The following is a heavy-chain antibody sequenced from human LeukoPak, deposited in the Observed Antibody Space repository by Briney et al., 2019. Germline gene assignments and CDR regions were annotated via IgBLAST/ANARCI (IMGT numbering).Heavy chain of an antibody. CDR3: ARNLWFGESSDAFYI. Sequence: SGTLSLTCTVSGGSISSYYWSWIRQPPGKGLEWIGYIYYSGNTNYNPSLKSRVSISVDKSKNQFSLKLSSVTAADTAVYYCARNLWFGESSDAFYIWGQGTMVTVSS. D-gene: IGHD3-10*01. CDR1: GGSISSYY. J-gene: IGHJ3*02. V-gene: IGHV4-59*01. CDR2: IYYSGNT.